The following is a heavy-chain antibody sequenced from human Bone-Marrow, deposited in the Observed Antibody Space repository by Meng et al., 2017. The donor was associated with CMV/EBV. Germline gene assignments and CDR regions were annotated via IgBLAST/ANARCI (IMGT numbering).Heavy chain of an antibody. J-gene: IGHJ5*02. V-gene: IGHV4-59*01. Sequence: SETLSLTCTVSGGSISSYFWSWIRQPPGKGLEWLGYVDNSGNTNYSPSLKSRVTISLDPYKNQFSLNLTSVTVADTAVYYCVRGYFYWPYCSSTSCYRGWFDPWGQGTLVTVSS. CDR3: VRGYFYWPYCSSTSCYRGWFDP. CDR2: VDNSGNT. CDR1: GGSISSYF. D-gene: IGHD2-2*01.